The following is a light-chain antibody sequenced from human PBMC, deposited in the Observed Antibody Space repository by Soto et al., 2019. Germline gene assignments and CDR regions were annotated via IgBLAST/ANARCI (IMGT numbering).Light chain of an antibody. J-gene: IGKJ5*01. CDR1: QNVGSRY. V-gene: IGKV3D-20*02. CDR2: DAS. CDR3: QQRSNWPIT. Sequence: IGLTQSPGTLSLSPGERATLSCRASQNVGSRYLAWYQQKPGQAPRLLIYDASNRATGIPARFSGSGSGTDFTLTISSLEPEDFAVYYCQQRSNWPITFGQGTRLEIK.